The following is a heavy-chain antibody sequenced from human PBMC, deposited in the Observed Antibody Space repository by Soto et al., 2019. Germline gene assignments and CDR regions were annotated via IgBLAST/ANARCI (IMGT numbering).Heavy chain of an antibody. D-gene: IGHD6-19*01. J-gene: IGHJ4*02. V-gene: IGHV3-23*01. Sequence: GGSLRLSCGASGSPIRSYSMLLVRQAPGKGLEWVSAISGSGGSTYYADSVKGRFTISRDNSKNTLYLQMNSLRAEDTAVYYCAKVYSSGWSYYFDYWGQGNPVTVS. CDR2: ISGSGGST. CDR1: GSPIRSYS. CDR3: AKVYSSGWSYYFDY.